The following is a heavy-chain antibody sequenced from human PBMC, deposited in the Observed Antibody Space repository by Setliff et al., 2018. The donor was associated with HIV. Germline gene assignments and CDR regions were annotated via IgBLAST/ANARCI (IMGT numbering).Heavy chain of an antibody. Sequence: SETLSLTCTVSGGSISSHYWSWIRQPPGKGLEWIGSVYYSGSTNYNPSLKSRITISVDTSKNQFSLKLSSVTAADTAVYYCARRRSSGWYHYFDYWGQGTLVTVSS. V-gene: IGHV4-59*08. CDR3: ARRRSSGWYHYFDY. CDR2: VYYSGST. D-gene: IGHD6-19*01. J-gene: IGHJ4*02. CDR1: GGSISSHY.